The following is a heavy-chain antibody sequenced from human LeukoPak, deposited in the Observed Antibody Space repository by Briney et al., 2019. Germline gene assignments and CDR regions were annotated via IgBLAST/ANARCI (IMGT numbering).Heavy chain of an antibody. D-gene: IGHD3-10*01. J-gene: IGHJ4*02. V-gene: IGHV1-46*01. Sequence: ASVKVSCKASGYTFTSYYMHWVRQAPGQGLEWMGIINPSGGSTSYAQKFQGRVTMTRDTSISTAYMELSRLRSDDTAVYYCASLMVRGRSEFDYWGQGTLVTVSS. CDR3: ASLMVRGRSEFDY. CDR1: GYTFTSYY. CDR2: INPSGGST.